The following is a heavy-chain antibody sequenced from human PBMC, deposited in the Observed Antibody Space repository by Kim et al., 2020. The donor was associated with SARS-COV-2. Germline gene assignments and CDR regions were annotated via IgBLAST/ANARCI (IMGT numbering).Heavy chain of an antibody. V-gene: IGHV3-23*01. D-gene: IGHD2-21*01. Sequence: YADSVKGRFTISRDNSKNTLYLQMNSLRAEDTAVYYYAKDTRWHNAAFDIWGQGTMVTVSS. CDR3: AKDTRWHNAAFDI. J-gene: IGHJ3*02.